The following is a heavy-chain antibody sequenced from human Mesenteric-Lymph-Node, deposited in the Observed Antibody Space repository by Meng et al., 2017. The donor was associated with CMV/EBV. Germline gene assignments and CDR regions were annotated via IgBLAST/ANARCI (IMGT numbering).Heavy chain of an antibody. CDR2: IYHSGST. CDR1: GGSSSSSNW. D-gene: IGHD3-10*01. CDR3: ATNYYGSGSYHGDFQH. Sequence: SGGSSSSSNWWSWVRQPPGKGLEWIGEIYHSGSTNYNPSLKSRVTISVDKSKNQFSLKLSSVTAADTAVYYCATNYYGSGSYHGDFQHWGQGTLVTVSS. V-gene: IGHV4-4*02. J-gene: IGHJ1*01.